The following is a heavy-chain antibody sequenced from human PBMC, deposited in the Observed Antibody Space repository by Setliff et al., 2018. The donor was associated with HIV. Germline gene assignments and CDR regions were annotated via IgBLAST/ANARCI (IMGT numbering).Heavy chain of an antibody. V-gene: IGHV4-34*01. CDR1: GGSIYGYY. CDR2: INHRGST. Sequence: PSETLSLTCAVYGGSIYGYYWSWIRQPPGKGLEWIAEINHRGSTNYNPSLKSRVTISVDTSKNQFSLRLRSVTAADTAVYYCTRVSEEYADFLYYYYYYMDVWGKGTTVTVSS. D-gene: IGHD4-17*01. CDR3: TRVSEEYADFLYYYYYYMDV. J-gene: IGHJ6*03.